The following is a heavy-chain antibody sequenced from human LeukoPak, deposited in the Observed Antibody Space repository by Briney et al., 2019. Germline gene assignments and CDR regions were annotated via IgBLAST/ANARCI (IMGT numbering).Heavy chain of an antibody. D-gene: IGHD6-13*01. Sequence: GGSLRLSCAASGFTFDDYAMSWVRQAPGKGLEWVSGINWNGGSTGYVDSVKGRFTISRDNAKNSLYLQMNSLRAEDTALYYCARDKAAAGYFDYWGQGTLVTVSS. CDR3: ARDKAAAGYFDY. V-gene: IGHV3-20*04. CDR2: INWNGGST. J-gene: IGHJ4*02. CDR1: GFTFDDYA.